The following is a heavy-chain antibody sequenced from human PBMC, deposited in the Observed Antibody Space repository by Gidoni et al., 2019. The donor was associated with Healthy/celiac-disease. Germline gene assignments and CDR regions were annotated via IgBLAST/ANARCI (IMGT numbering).Heavy chain of an antibody. D-gene: IGHD3-10*01. CDR1: GFTFSSYA. J-gene: IGHJ4*02. CDR3: AKDRSMWYYYGSGSYYD. V-gene: IGHV3-23*01. CDR2: ISGSGGST. Sequence: EVQLLESGGGLVQPGGSLRLSCAASGFTFSSYAMSWVRQAPGKGLEWVSAISGSGGSTYYADSVKGRFTISRDNSKNTLYLQMNSLRAEDTAVYYCAKDRSMWYYYGSGSYYDWGQGTLVTVSS.